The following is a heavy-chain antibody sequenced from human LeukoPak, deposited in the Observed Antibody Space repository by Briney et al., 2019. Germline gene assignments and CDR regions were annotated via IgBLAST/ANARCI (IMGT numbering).Heavy chain of an antibody. CDR3: ARFLEWVFDP. CDR1: GFTVSSNY. D-gene: IGHD3-3*01. CDR2: IYSGGDT. J-gene: IGHJ5*02. V-gene: IGHV3-66*01. Sequence: GGSLRLSCAASGFTVSSNYMSWVRQAPGKGLEWVSVIYSGGDTYYADSVKGRFTISRDSSKNTLTLQMNSLRAEDTAVYYCARFLEWVFDPWGQGTLVAVSS.